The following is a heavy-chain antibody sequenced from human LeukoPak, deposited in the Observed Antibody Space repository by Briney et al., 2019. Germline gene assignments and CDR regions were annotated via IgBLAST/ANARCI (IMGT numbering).Heavy chain of an antibody. CDR2: ISSNGGST. D-gene: IGHD3-9*01. J-gene: IGHJ4*02. V-gene: IGHV3-64*01. Sequence: GGSLRLSCAASGFTFSFYAMHWVRQAPGKGLEYVSAISSNGGSTYYANSVKGRFTISRDDSKNTLYLQMGSLRAEDMAVYYCARAYFDWSYYFDYWGQGTLVTVSS. CDR1: GFTFSFYA. CDR3: ARAYFDWSYYFDY.